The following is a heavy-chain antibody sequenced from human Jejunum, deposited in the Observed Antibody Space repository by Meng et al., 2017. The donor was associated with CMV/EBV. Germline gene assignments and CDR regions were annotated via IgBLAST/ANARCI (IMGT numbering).Heavy chain of an antibody. Sequence: VQRVQSGAEVQKPGASVKVSCKASGYTFTTYDVSWVRQAPGQGLEWMGWIRPYNGNTNYAQELQGRVFMTTDTSTNTAYLELRSLTTDDTAIYYCARSGYYYDSSGYSPFDNWGQGTLVTVSS. D-gene: IGHD3-22*01. CDR1: GYTFTTYD. CDR3: ARSGYYYDSSGYSPFDN. V-gene: IGHV1-18*01. CDR2: IRPYNGNT. J-gene: IGHJ4*02.